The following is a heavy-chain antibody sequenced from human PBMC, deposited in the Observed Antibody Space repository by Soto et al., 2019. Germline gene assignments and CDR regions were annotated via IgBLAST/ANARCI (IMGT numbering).Heavy chain of an antibody. CDR1: GFTFSSYW. CDR2: INSDGSST. J-gene: IGHJ4*02. Sequence: EVQLVESGGGLVQPGGSLRLSCAASGFTFSSYWMHWVRQAPGKGLVWVSRINSDGSSTSYADSVKGRFTISSDNAKNTLYLQMNSLRAEDTAVYYCVRTSLVVAAATREDYWGKGTLVTVSS. V-gene: IGHV3-74*01. D-gene: IGHD2-15*01. CDR3: VRTSLVVAAATREDY.